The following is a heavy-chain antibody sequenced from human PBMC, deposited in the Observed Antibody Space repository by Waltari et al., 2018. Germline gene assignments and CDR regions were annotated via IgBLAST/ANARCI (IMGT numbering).Heavy chain of an antibody. J-gene: IGHJ4*02. CDR3: ARDKIVGPTIFDS. Sequence: EVQLVESVGGLVQPGVSLRLSWAVSGFTFRPYWMSWVRQTPGKGLEWVANIRQDGSETHYVESVKGRFTISRDNSRNSLYLQMNSLRVEDTALYYCARDKIVGPTIFDSWGQGTLVTVSS. CDR1: GFTFRPYW. D-gene: IGHD1-26*01. V-gene: IGHV3-7*03. CDR2: IRQDGSET.